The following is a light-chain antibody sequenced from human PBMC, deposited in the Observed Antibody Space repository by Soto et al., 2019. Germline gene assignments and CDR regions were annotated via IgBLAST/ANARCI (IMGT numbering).Light chain of an antibody. J-gene: IGKJ3*01. CDR2: LGS. CDR3: MQPLQTPFT. V-gene: IGKV2-28*01. Sequence: DIVMTQSPLSLPVTPGEPASISCRSSQSLLHSNGYNYLDWYLQKPGQSPQLLIYLGSNRASGVPARFSGSGSGTDFTLKISSVEAEDFGVYYCMQPLQTPFTFGPGTKVDIK. CDR1: QSLLHSNGYNY.